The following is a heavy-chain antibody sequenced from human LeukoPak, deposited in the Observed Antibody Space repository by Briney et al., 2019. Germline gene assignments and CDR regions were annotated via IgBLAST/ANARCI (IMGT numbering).Heavy chain of an antibody. CDR1: GFTFSDHA. Sequence: GGSLRLSCAASGFTFSDHAMNWVRQAPGKGLEWVSYISSSSSTIYYADSVKGRFTISRDNAKNSLYLQMNSLRAEDTAVYYCARDRYVGATTAGDSDSWGQGTLVTVSS. V-gene: IGHV3-11*01. CDR3: ARDRYVGATTAGDSDS. CDR2: ISSSSSTI. D-gene: IGHD1-26*01. J-gene: IGHJ4*02.